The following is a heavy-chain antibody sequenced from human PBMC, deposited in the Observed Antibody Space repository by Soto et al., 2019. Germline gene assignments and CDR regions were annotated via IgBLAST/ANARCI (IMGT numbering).Heavy chain of an antibody. CDR3: ARFSSSSGFDF. D-gene: IGHD2-2*01. Sequence: ASVTVSCNASGYTFTSYGISWVRQAPGQGLEWIGWINGNTGDTSFARKFQGWVTLTMNASITTAYLDLSRLKSDDTALYYCARFSSSSGFDFWGPGSLVNVSS. J-gene: IGHJ4*02. V-gene: IGHV1-18*01. CDR2: INGNTGDT. CDR1: GYTFTSYG.